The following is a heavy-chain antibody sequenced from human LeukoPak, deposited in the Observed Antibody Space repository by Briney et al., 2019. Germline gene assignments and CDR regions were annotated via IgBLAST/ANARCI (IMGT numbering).Heavy chain of an antibody. V-gene: IGHV4-39*01. J-gene: IGHJ5*02. CDR1: GGSISSSSYY. CDR2: IYYSGST. CDR3: ARMKEWVAAAGNTLFDP. Sequence: SETLSLTCTVSGGSISSSSYYWGWIRQPPGKGLEWIGSIYYSGSTYYNPSLKSRVTISVDTSKNQFSLKLSSVTAADTAVYYCARMKEWVAAAGNTLFDPWGQGTLVTVSS. D-gene: IGHD6-13*01.